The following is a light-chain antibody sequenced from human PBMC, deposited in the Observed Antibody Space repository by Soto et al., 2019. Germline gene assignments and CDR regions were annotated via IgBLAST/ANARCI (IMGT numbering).Light chain of an antibody. J-gene: IGLJ3*02. Sequence: QLVLTQSPSASASLGASVKLTCTLSSGHSSYAIAWHQKQPGKAPRYLMDLNNDGSHTKGDGIPDRFSGSSSGAERYLIISSLQSEDEADYYCQTWGTGIHWVFGGGTKLTVL. CDR2: LNNDGSH. V-gene: IGLV4-69*01. CDR3: QTWGTGIHWV. CDR1: SGHSSYA.